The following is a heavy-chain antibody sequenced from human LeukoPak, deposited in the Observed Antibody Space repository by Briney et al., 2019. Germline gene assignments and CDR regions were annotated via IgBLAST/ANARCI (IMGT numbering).Heavy chain of an antibody. D-gene: IGHD2-2*01. J-gene: IGHJ6*03. Sequence: ASVKISCKVSGYTFTDYYIHWVQQAPGKGLEWMGLVDPEDGEPVYAEKFQGRVTITSNTSTDTAYMELSSLRSEDTAVYYCATAGISKCSSTSCYESIFNYYYYYMDVWGKGTTVTVSS. V-gene: IGHV1-69-2*01. CDR1: GYTFTDYY. CDR3: ATAGISKCSSTSCYESIFNYYYYYMDV. CDR2: VDPEDGEP.